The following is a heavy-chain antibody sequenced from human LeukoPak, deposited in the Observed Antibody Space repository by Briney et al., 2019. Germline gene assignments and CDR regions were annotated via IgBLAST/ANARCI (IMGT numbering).Heavy chain of an antibody. D-gene: IGHD5-18*01. CDR2: MIPFFGTT. Sequence: SVKVSCKASGGTFSDYALHWVRQAPGHGLERMGGMIPFFGTTHSAQKCQGRVTITTDESTTTAYMELSSLRSDDTAVYYCATGERGFSHGYYYYMDVWGKGTTVTVSS. J-gene: IGHJ6*03. V-gene: IGHV1-69*05. CDR3: ATGERGFSHGYYYYMDV. CDR1: GGTFSDYA.